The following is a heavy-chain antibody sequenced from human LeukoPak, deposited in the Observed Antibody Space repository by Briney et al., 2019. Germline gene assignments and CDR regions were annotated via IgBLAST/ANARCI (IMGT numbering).Heavy chain of an antibody. J-gene: IGHJ4*02. CDR3: AKGSFTYCGGDCYPFDY. V-gene: IGHV3-23*01. CDR2: VSGSGGST. CDR1: GFTFSNYA. D-gene: IGHD2-21*02. Sequence: PGGSLRLSCAASGFTFSNYAMSWVRQAPGKGLEWVSTVSGSGGSTYYADSVKGRFTISRDNSKNTLYLQMNSLRAEDTAVYYCAKGSFTYCGGDCYPFDYWGQGTLVTVSS.